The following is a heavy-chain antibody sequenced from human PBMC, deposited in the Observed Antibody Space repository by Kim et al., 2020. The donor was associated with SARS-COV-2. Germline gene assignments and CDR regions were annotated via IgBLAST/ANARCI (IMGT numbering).Heavy chain of an antibody. CDR3: AGGLTGAYRVDV. CDR2: VSGYNDNT. Sequence: ASVKVSCKASGYTFTKYGISWVRQAPGQGLEWMGWVSGYNDNTNYAQKLQGRVTMTTDTSTSTAYMDFRSLRSDDTAVYYCAGGLTGAYRVDVWGQGTTVTVSS. D-gene: IGHD1-26*01. J-gene: IGHJ6*02. CDR1: GYTFTKYG. V-gene: IGHV1-18*01.